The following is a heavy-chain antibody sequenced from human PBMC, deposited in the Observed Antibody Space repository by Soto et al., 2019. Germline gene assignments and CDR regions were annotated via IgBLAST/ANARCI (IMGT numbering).Heavy chain of an antibody. CDR1: GGSFSGYY. CDR3: ARVPRQIRRTIDY. Sequence: KTSETLSLTCAVYGGSFSGYYWSWIRQPPGKGLEWIGEINHSGSTNYNPSLKSRVTISVDTSKNQFSLKLSSVTAADTAVYYCARVPRQIRRTIDYWGQGTLVTVSS. V-gene: IGHV4-34*01. CDR2: INHSGST. J-gene: IGHJ4*02.